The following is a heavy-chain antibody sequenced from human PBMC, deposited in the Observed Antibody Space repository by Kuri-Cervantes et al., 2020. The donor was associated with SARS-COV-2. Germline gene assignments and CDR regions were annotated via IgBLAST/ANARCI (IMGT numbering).Heavy chain of an antibody. J-gene: IGHJ6*03. CDR2: ISSSRSTI. CDR3: AKVKSPFWSDYSHYYMDV. D-gene: IGHD3-3*01. Sequence: LSLPCAASGFIFSSTCMNWVRQAPGKGLEWVSYISSSRSTIYYADSVKGRFTISRDNSNNTLYLQMNSLRAEDTAVYYCAKVKSPFWSDYSHYYMDVWGKGTTVTVSS. CDR1: GFIFSSTC. V-gene: IGHV3-48*01.